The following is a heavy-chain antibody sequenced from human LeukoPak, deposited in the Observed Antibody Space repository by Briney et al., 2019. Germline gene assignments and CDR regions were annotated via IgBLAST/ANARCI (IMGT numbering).Heavy chain of an antibody. D-gene: IGHD2-2*02. Sequence: PGGSLRLSCAASGFTFSSYAMHWVRQAPGKGLEWVAVISYDGSNKYYADSVKGRFTISRDNSKNTLYLQMNSLRAEDTAVYYCAKDYCSSTSCYSPSDYWGQGTLVTVSS. CDR1: GFTFSSYA. V-gene: IGHV3-30*04. CDR2: ISYDGSNK. J-gene: IGHJ4*02. CDR3: AKDYCSSTSCYSPSDY.